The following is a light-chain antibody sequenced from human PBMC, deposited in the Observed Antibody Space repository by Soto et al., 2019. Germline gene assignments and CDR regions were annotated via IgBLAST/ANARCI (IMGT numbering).Light chain of an antibody. J-gene: IGLJ1*01. CDR1: SSNIGSNT. CDR2: SNN. CDR3: AAGDNILDYV. V-gene: IGLV1-44*01. Sequence: QSVLTQPPSASGTPGQRVTISCSGSSSNIGSNTVNWYQQLPGTAPKLLIYSNNQRPSGVPDRFSGSKSGTSASLAISGLQYEDEADYYCAAGDNILDYVFGAGTKVTVL.